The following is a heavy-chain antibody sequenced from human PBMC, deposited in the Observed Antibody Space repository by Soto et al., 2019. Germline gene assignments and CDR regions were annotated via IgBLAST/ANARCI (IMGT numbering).Heavy chain of an antibody. CDR2: ISSSSSTI. D-gene: IGHD3-3*01. Sequence: GGSLRLSCAASGFTFSSYSMNWVRQAPGKGLEWLSYISSSSSTIYYADSVKGRFTISRDNAKNSLYLQMNSLRDEDTAVYYCARVGPLYYDFWSGYPRDYYGMDVWGQGTTVTVSS. CDR1: GFTFSSYS. CDR3: ARVGPLYYDFWSGYPRDYYGMDV. J-gene: IGHJ6*02. V-gene: IGHV3-48*02.